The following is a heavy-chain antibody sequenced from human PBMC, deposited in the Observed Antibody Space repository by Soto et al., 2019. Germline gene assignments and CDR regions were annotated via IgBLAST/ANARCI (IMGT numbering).Heavy chain of an antibody. Sequence: PGGSLRLSCAAAGFTFSSYGMHWVRQAPGKGLEWVAVIWYDGSNKYYADSVKGRFTISRDNSKNTLYLQMNSLRAEDTAVYYCARGRCSGGSCYSTVLRYYYGMDVWGQGTTVTVSS. J-gene: IGHJ6*02. V-gene: IGHV3-33*01. CDR2: IWYDGSNK. CDR3: ARGRCSGGSCYSTVLRYYYGMDV. CDR1: GFTFSSYG. D-gene: IGHD2-15*01.